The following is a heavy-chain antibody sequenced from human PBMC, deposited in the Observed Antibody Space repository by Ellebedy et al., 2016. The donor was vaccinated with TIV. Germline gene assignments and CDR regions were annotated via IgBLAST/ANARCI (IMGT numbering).Heavy chain of an antibody. CDR1: GDSMSGYY. CDR3: AHRPGNTAMVAFDY. CDR2: IDWDDDR. V-gene: IGHV2-70*12. D-gene: IGHD5-18*01. J-gene: IGHJ4*02. Sequence: TLSLTCTVSGDSMSGYYWSWVRQSPGKALEWLARIDWDDDRYYITSLKTRLTITKDTSKNQVVLTMSNIDPVDTATYYCAHRPGNTAMVAFDYWGQGTLVTVSS.